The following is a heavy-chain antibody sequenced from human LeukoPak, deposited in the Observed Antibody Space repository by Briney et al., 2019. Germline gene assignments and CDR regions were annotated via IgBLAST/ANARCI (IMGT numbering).Heavy chain of an antibody. V-gene: IGHV3-21*01. CDR3: ARDRRRSDSSGVFDY. CDR2: ISSSSSYI. D-gene: IGHD3-22*01. J-gene: IGHJ4*02. Sequence: GGSLRLSCAASGFTFSSYSMNWVRQAPGKGREWVSSISSSSSYIYYADSVKGRFTISRDNAKNSLYLQMNSLRAEDTAVYYCARDRRRSDSSGVFDYWGQGTLVTVPS. CDR1: GFTFSSYS.